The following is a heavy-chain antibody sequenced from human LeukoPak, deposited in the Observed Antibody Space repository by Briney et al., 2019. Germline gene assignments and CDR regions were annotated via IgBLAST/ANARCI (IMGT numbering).Heavy chain of an antibody. D-gene: IGHD3-10*01. J-gene: IGHJ4*02. CDR2: IHTNGFT. CDR3: ARAGGVLGYFDY. CDR1: GGSISSGSYY. Sequence: SQILSLTCSVSGGSISSGSYYWTWIRQPAGKRLEWIGRIHTNGFTTYNPSLKGRGTISIDTSKKQFSLRLSSATAADTAVYYCARAGGVLGYFDYWGRGTLVTVSS. V-gene: IGHV4-61*02.